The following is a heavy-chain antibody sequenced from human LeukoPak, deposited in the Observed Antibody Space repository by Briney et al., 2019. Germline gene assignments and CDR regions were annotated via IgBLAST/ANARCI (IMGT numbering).Heavy chain of an antibody. CDR2: ISSSSSTI. CDR3: ARVGSTRASGYYYYMDV. Sequence: GGSLRLSCAASGFTFSSYSMNWVRQAPGKGLEWVSYISSSSSTIYYADSVKGRFTISRDNAKNSLYLQMNSLRAEDTAVYYCARVGSTRASGYYYYMDVWGKGTTVTVSS. J-gene: IGHJ6*03. D-gene: IGHD2-2*01. CDR1: GFTFSSYS. V-gene: IGHV3-48*04.